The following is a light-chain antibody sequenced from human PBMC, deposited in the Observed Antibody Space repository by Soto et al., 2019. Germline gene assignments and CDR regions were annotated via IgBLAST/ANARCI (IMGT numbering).Light chain of an antibody. Sequence: QSALTPPASVSGSPGQSITISCTGTSSDVGGYNYVSWYPQHPGKAPKLMIYDVSNRPSGVSNRFSGSKSGNTASLPISGLQAEDEADYYCSSYTSSSTLLYVFGTGTKVTVL. J-gene: IGLJ1*01. CDR2: DVS. CDR3: SSYTSSSTLLYV. CDR1: SSDVGGYNY. V-gene: IGLV2-14*01.